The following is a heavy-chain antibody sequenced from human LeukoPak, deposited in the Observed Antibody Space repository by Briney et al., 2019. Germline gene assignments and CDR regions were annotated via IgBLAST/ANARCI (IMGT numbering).Heavy chain of an antibody. CDR2: VYYSGST. D-gene: IGHD3-10*01. CDR3: ATARYHGSGSFGP. Sequence: PSETLSLTCAVYGGSFSGYYWGWIRQPPGKGLEWIGSVYYSGSTYYNPSLKSRVTISVDTSKNQFSLKLNSVTAADTAVYYCATARYHGSGSFGPGGQGTLVPVS. CDR1: GGSFSGYY. V-gene: IGHV4-34*01. J-gene: IGHJ5*02.